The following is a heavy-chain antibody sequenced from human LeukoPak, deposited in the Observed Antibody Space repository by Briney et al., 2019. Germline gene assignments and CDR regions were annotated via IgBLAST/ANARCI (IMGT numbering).Heavy chain of an antibody. V-gene: IGHV4-4*09. CDR2: IYTSGST. D-gene: IGHD2-21*02. Sequence: SETLSLTCTVSGGSISSYYWSWIRQPPGKGLEWIGYIYTSGSTNYNPSLKSRVTISVDTSKNWFSLKLSSVTAADTAVYYCARLAYCGGDCYGEWFDPWGQGTLVTVSS. CDR1: GGSISSYY. CDR3: ARLAYCGGDCYGEWFDP. J-gene: IGHJ5*02.